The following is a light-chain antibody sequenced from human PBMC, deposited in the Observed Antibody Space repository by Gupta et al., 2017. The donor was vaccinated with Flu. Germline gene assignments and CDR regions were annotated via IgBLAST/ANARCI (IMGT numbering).Light chain of an antibody. CDR1: NIGGRI. J-gene: IGLJ3*02. Sequence: SYVLTQPPSVSVAPGQTAKITCGGHNIGGRIVHWFQRKPGQAPVLVVYDNSDRPSGIPDRLSGSNSGNTATLTITRVEAGDEADYYCQVWDTDTDHVVFGGGTLLTVL. V-gene: IGLV3-21*02. CDR2: DNS. CDR3: QVWDTDTDHVV.